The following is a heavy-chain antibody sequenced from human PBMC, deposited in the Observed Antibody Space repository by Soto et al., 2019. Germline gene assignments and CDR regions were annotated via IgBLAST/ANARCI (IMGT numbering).Heavy chain of an antibody. V-gene: IGHV1-2*02. CDR1: EYSFGDYY. D-gene: IGHD2-2*01. Sequence: ASVKVSCKTSEYSFGDYYLHLVRQAPEQGLEWMGWINLNDGGTNSPRKFQGRLTMTRDKSITTVYMELSRLRSDDTAVYFCVRDAPSHQSIFDLWGPGTLVTVSS. CDR2: INLNDGGT. J-gene: IGHJ4*02. CDR3: VRDAPSHQSIFDL.